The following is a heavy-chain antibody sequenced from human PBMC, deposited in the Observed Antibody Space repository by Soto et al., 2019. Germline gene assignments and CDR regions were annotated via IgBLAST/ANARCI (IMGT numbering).Heavy chain of an antibody. V-gene: IGHV4-30-4*01. Sequence: QVQLQESGPGLVKPSQTLSLTCTVSGGSISSGDYYWNWIRQPPGKGLEWIGYIHYSGSTYYNPSLKRRVTISIDTSKNQVSLKLSSVTAADTAVYYCARGSWPQFDYWGQGTLVTVSS. CDR3: ARGSWPQFDY. CDR2: IHYSGST. J-gene: IGHJ4*02. CDR1: GGSISSGDYY.